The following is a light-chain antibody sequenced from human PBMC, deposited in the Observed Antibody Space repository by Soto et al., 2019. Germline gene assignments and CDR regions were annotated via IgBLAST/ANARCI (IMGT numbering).Light chain of an antibody. CDR2: EGS. V-gene: IGLV2-23*01. J-gene: IGLJ2*01. CDR3: CSYAGSSTHVV. Sequence: HSALTQPASVSGSPGQSITISCTGTSSDVGSYNLVSWYQQHPGKAPKLMIYEGSKRPSGVSNRFSGSKSGNTASVTISGLQAEDEAAYYCCSYAGSSTHVVFGGGTKLTVL. CDR1: SSDVGSYNL.